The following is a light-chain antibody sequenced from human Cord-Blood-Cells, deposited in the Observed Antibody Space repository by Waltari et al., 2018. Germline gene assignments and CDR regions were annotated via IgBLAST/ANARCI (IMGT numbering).Light chain of an antibody. V-gene: IGLV2-14*03. CDR2: DVS. Sequence: QSALTQPASVSGSPGQSIPIPCTGTSRAVGGFNYVSWYQQHPGKAPKPMIYDVSNRPFGVSNPLSCSKSGNTGSLTISGPQAEGEADYYCSSYTSSSTWVFGGGTKLTVL. CDR1: SRAVGGFNY. J-gene: IGLJ3*02. CDR3: SSYTSSSTWV.